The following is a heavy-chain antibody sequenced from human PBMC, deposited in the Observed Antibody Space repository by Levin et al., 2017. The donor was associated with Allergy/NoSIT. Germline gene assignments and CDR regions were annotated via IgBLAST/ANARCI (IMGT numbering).Heavy chain of an antibody. CDR2: IYWDDDK. Sequence: SGPTLVKPTQTLTLTCTFSGFSLSTSGVGVGWIRQPPGKALEWLALIYWDDDKRYSPSLKSRLTITKDTSKNQVVLTMTNMDPVDTATYYCAHVLRVSGYFDWLPPYFDYWGQGTLVTVSS. J-gene: IGHJ4*02. CDR1: GFSLSTSGVG. V-gene: IGHV2-5*02. D-gene: IGHD3-9*01. CDR3: AHVLRVSGYFDWLPPYFDY.